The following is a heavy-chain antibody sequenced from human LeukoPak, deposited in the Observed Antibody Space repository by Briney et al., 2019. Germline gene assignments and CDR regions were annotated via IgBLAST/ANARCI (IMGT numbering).Heavy chain of an antibody. CDR2: IYSGGST. D-gene: IGHD1-26*01. J-gene: IGHJ4*02. V-gene: IGHV3-23*03. Sequence: GGTLRLSCAASGFTFSNHGMRWVRQAPGKGLEWVSVIYSGGSTYYADSVKGRFTISRDNSKNTLYLQMNSLRAEDTAVYYCAKEGYSGSYFDYWGQGTLVTVSS. CDR3: AKEGYSGSYFDY. CDR1: GFTFSNHG.